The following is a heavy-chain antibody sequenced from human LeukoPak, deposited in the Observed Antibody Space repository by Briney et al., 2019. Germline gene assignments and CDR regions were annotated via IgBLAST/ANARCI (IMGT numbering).Heavy chain of an antibody. Sequence: PSETLSLTCAVYGGSFSGYFWSWIRQPPGKGLEWIGEINHSGSTNYNPSLKSRVTISVDTSKNQFSLKLSSVTAADTAVYYCARGSWYFDLWGRGTLDTVSS. V-gene: IGHV4-34*01. J-gene: IGHJ2*01. CDR2: INHSGST. CDR3: ARGSWYFDL. CDR1: GGSFSGYF.